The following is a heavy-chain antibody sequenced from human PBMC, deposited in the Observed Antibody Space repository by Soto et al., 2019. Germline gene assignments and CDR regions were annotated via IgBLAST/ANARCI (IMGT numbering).Heavy chain of an antibody. J-gene: IGHJ4*02. CDR2: INQGGSEK. CDR1: GFTFNSYW. CDR3: ARKGGVVDY. V-gene: IGHV3-7*05. D-gene: IGHD2-8*02. Sequence: EVQLVESGGGLVQPGGSLRLSCAASGFTFNSYWMSWVRQAPGKGLEWVANINQGGSEKYYVDSVKGRFTISRDNAKNSLYLQMNSLRGEDTAVYYCARKGGVVDYWGQGTLVTVSS.